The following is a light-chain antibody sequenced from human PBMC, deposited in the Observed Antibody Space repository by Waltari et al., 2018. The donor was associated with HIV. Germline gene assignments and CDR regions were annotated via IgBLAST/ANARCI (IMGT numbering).Light chain of an antibody. J-gene: IGLJ1*01. CDR3: CSHAGNFIFA. Sequence: QSALTQPHSVSGSPGQSLTITFTGTSPYVDPFVSWYQQHPGKSPKVIIYDVNKRPSGVPDRFSGSKSGNTAFLTISGLQAEDEAEYHCCSHAGNFIFAFGTGTKVSVL. CDR1: SPYVDPF. CDR2: DVN. V-gene: IGLV2-11*01.